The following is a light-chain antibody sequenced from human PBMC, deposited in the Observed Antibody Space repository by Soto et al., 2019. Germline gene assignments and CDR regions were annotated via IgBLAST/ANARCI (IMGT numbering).Light chain of an antibody. CDR3: QQYNVWPLT. V-gene: IGKV3-15*01. Sequence: EIVMTQSPATLSVSPGERATLSCRASQSVSSNLAWYQQKPGQTPKLLIYVASTRATGIPARFSGSGSGTEFTLTISSLQSEDFAFYYCQQYNVWPLTFGGGTKVELK. J-gene: IGKJ4*01. CDR1: QSVSSN. CDR2: VAS.